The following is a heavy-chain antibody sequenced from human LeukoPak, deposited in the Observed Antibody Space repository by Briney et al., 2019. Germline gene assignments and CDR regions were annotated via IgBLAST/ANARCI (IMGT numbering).Heavy chain of an antibody. V-gene: IGHV4-39*01. Sequence: SETLSLTCTVSGGSISSSSYYWGWIRQPPGKGLEWIGSIYYSGSNYYNPSLKSRVTISVDTSNTLLYLKLSSVTAADTAVYYCARGFRIEVVYAQSGTFNIWGQGTMVTVSS. J-gene: IGHJ3*02. CDR2: IYYSGSN. D-gene: IGHD2-8*02. CDR1: GGSISSSSYY. CDR3: ARGFRIEVVYAQSGTFNI.